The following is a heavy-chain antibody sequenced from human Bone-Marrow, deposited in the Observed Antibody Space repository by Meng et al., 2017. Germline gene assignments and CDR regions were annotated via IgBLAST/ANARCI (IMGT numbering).Heavy chain of an antibody. CDR1: GFTFSSYV. J-gene: IGHJ6*02. V-gene: IGHV3-30*04. Sequence: GESLKISCAASGFTFSSYVMHWVRQAPGKGLEWVAIISYDGSNKYYADSVKGRFTVSRDNSKHTLYLQMNSLRAEDTAVYYCAKTYWELYYYYYGMDVWGQGTRVTV. CDR2: ISYDGSNK. CDR3: AKTYWELYYYYYGMDV. D-gene: IGHD1-7*01.